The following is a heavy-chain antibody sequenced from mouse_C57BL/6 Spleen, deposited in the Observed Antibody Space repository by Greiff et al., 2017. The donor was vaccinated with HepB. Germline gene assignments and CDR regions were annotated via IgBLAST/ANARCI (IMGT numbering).Heavy chain of an antibody. D-gene: IGHD1-1*01. Sequence: EVHLVESGGGLVKPGGSLKLSCAASGFTFSDYGMHWVRQAPEKGLEWVAYISSGSSTIYYADTVKGRFTISRDNAKNTLFMQMTSLRSEDTAMYYCARPYYGRSYFDYWGQGTTLTVSS. V-gene: IGHV5-17*01. J-gene: IGHJ2*01. CDR3: ARPYYGRSYFDY. CDR1: GFTFSDYG. CDR2: ISSGSSTI.